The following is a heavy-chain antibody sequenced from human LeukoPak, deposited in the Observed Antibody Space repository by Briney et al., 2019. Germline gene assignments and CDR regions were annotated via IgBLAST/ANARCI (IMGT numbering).Heavy chain of an antibody. V-gene: IGHV4-59*01. CDR2: VYYSGDT. CDR1: GGSISSYY. J-gene: IGHJ4*02. CDR3: ARGGSPGFYFDY. Sequence: SETLSLTCTVSGGSISSYYWSWIRQPPGKGLEYIGYVYYSGDTDYNPSLKGRVTISVDTSKDLFSLKLTSMSTADTAVYYCARGGSPGFYFDYWGQGILVTVSS. D-gene: IGHD3-10*01.